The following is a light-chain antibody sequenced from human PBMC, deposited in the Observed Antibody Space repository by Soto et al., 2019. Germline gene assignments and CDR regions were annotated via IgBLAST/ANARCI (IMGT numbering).Light chain of an antibody. J-gene: IGKJ4*01. V-gene: IGKV3-11*01. CDR3: QQRSDWPST. CDR2: DAS. CDR1: QSVSRY. Sequence: EIVLTQSPATLSLSPGERATLSCRASQSVSRYLAWYQQKPGQAPRLLIYDASNRATGIPARFSGSGSGTDFTLTISSLEPEYFAFYYCQQRSDWPSTFGGGTKVQIK.